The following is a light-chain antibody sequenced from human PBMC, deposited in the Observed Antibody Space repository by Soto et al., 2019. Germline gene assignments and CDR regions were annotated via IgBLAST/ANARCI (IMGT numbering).Light chain of an antibody. Sequence: EIVLTQSPATLSLSPGERATLSCRASQSVSSYLSWYQQKPGQAPRLLIYDASNRATGIPARFSGSGSGTDFTRTISSLEPEDFAVYYCQQRSNWHTWTFGQGTKVEIK. V-gene: IGKV3-11*01. CDR3: QQRSNWHTWT. J-gene: IGKJ1*01. CDR1: QSVSSY. CDR2: DAS.